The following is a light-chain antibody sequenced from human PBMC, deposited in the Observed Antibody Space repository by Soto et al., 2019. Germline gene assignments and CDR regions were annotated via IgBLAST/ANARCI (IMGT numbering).Light chain of an antibody. CDR2: AAS. CDR1: QSISSA. V-gene: IGKV1-39*01. J-gene: IGKJ4*01. Sequence: DIQMTQSPSSLSASIGDRGTMTCRASQSISSALNWYQHKPGKAPNLLIRAASSLQSGVPSRFSGSGSGTDFTLTISSLQPEDFATYYCQQSYSTLLTFGGGTKVDIK. CDR3: QQSYSTLLT.